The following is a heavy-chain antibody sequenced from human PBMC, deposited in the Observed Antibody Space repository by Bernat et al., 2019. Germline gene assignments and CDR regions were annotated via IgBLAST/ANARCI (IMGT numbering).Heavy chain of an antibody. V-gene: IGHV3-30*18. CDR1: GFTFSSYG. Sequence: QVQLVESGGGVVQPGRSLRLSCAASGFTFSSYGMHWVRQAPGKGLEWVAVISYDGSNKYYADSVKGRFTISRDNSKNTLYLQMNSLRAEDTAVYYCAKDSRSYDSSMGDYWGQGTLVTVSS. CDR2: ISYDGSNK. CDR3: AKDSRSYDSSMGDY. J-gene: IGHJ4*02. D-gene: IGHD3-22*01.